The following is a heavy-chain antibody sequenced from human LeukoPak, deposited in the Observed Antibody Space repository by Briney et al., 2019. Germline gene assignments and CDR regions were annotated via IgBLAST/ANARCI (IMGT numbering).Heavy chain of an antibody. Sequence: KFQGRVTITRDTSASTAYMELSSLRSEDTAVYYCARSPGGSGSPLYYFDYWGQGTLVTVSS. D-gene: IGHD3-10*01. J-gene: IGHJ4*02. V-gene: IGHV1-3*01. CDR3: ARSPGGSGSPLYYFDY.